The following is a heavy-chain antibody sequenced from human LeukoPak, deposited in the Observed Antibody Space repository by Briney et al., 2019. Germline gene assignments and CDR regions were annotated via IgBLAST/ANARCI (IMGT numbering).Heavy chain of an antibody. J-gene: IGHJ4*02. CDR1: GGSISSSNW. CDR2: IYHTGNT. CDR3: ARRGFGEPTVIVFDY. V-gene: IGHV4-4*02. Sequence: PSETLSLTCDVSGGSISSSNWWNWVRQPPGKGLEWIGEIYHTGNTIYNPSLKSRVTISVDTSKNQFSLKLSSVTAADTAVYYCARRGFGEPTVIVFDYWGQGTLVTVSS. D-gene: IGHD3-10*01.